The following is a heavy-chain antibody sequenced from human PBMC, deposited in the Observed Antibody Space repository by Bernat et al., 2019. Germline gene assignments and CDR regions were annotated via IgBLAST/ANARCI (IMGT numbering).Heavy chain of an antibody. J-gene: IGHJ6*02. D-gene: IGHD5-24*01. CDR3: ARAMATIGDNYYYYGMDV. CDR2: INPNSGGT. V-gene: IGHV1-2*04. CDR1: GYTFTGYY. Sequence: QVQLVQSGAEVKKPGASVKVSCKASGYTFTGYYMHWVRQAPGQGLEWMGWINPNSGGTNYAQKFPGWVPMTRETAISTAYMELSRLRSDDTAVYYCARAMATIGDNYYYYGMDVWGQGTTVTVSS.